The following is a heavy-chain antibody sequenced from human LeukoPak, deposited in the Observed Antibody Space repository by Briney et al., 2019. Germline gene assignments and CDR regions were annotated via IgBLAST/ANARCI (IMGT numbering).Heavy chain of an antibody. V-gene: IGHV3-23*01. CDR2: ISGRGGRT. Sequence: PGGSLRLSCAASGFPFTTYAMSWVRQAPGKGLEWVSAISGRGGRTYYADSVKGRFTISRDNSENTLYLQMNRLRADDTAIYYCAKTYSSGWYGVYWGQGTLVTVSS. CDR1: GFPFTTYA. CDR3: AKTYSSGWYGVY. J-gene: IGHJ4*02. D-gene: IGHD6-19*01.